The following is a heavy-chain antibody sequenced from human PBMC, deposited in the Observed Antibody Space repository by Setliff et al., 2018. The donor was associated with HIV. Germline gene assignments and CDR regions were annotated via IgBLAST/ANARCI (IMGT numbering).Heavy chain of an antibody. Sequence: PGGSLRLSCAASGFTFSSYSMNWVRQAPGKGLEWVSSISSGSSYIYYAESVKGRFTISRDNAKNSLYLQMNSLRAEDTAVYYCARAGVYYDSSGYCIVYWGQGTLVTVSS. CDR3: ARAGVYYDSSGYCIVY. CDR1: GFTFSSYS. V-gene: IGHV3-21*01. J-gene: IGHJ4*02. CDR2: ISSGSSYI. D-gene: IGHD3-22*01.